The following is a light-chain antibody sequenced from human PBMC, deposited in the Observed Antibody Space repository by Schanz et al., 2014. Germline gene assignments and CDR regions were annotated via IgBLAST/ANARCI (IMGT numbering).Light chain of an antibody. CDR3: VLYMGSGIWL. CDR2: NTN. V-gene: IGLV8-61*01. Sequence: QAVVTQEPSFSVSPGGTVTLTCGLSSGSVSTNYYPSWYQQTPGQAPRTLMHNTNTRSSGVPDRFSGSILGNKAALTITGAQADDESDYYCVLYMGSGIWLFGGGTKLTVL. CDR1: SGSVSTNYY. J-gene: IGLJ3*02.